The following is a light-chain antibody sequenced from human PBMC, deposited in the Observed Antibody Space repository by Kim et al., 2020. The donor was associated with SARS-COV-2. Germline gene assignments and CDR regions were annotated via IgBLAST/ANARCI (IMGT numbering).Light chain of an antibody. V-gene: IGLV2-14*03. CDR1: SSDVGAYNY. CDR2: DVN. Sequence: QYALTQPASVSGSPGQSITISCTGASSDVGAYNYVSWYQHHPGKAPKLIIYDVNKRPSGVSDHFSGSKSANTASLTISGLQAEDEADYYCSSYTVSSTFVFGTGTKVTVL. CDR3: SSYTVSSTFV. J-gene: IGLJ1*01.